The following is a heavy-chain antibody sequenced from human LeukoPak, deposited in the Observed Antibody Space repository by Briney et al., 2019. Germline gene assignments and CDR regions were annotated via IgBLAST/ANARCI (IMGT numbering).Heavy chain of an antibody. CDR1: GFTFRGYG. CDR3: AKDFGFKSVYYYYGMDV. J-gene: IGHJ6*02. V-gene: IGHV3-30*18. D-gene: IGHD3-16*01. CDR2: ISYDGCNK. Sequence: GGSLRLSCAASGFTFRGYGMHWVRQAPGKGLEWVAVISYDGCNKYYEDSVKGRFTISRDNSKNTLYLQMNSLRAEDTAVYYCAKDFGFKSVYYYYGMDVWGQGTTVTVPS.